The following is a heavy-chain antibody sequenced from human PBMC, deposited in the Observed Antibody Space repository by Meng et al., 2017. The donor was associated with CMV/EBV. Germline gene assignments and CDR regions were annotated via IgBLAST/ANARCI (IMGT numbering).Heavy chain of an antibody. J-gene: IGHJ6*02. D-gene: IGHD2-2*01. CDR2: ISSSSSYI. CDR3: ARDRGYCSSTSCQYYYYYGMDV. V-gene: IGHV3-21*01. CDR1: GFTFSSYS. Sequence: GESLKISCAASGFTFSSYSMNWVRQAPGKGLEWGSSISSSSSYIYYADSVKGRFTISRDNAKNSLYLQMNSLRAEDTAVYYCARDRGYCSSTSCQYYYYYGMDVWGQGTTVTVSS.